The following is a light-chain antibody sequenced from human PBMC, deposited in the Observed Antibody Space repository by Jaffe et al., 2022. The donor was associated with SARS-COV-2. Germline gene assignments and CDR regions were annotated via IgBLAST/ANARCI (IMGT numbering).Light chain of an antibody. V-gene: IGKV1-39*01. CDR2: AAS. CDR3: QQSYSTLFT. Sequence: DIQMTQSPSSLSASVGDRVTITCRASQSIRTYLNWYQLKPGKAPKLLIYAASSLHSGVPSRFSGSGSGTDFTLTISSLQPEDFATYYCQQSYSTLFTFGPGTKVDFK. CDR1: QSIRTY. J-gene: IGKJ3*01.